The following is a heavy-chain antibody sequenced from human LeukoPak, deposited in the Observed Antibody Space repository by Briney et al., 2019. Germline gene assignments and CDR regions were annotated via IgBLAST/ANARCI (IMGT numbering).Heavy chain of an antibody. CDR2: ISYDGSNK. Sequence: GGSLRLSCAASGFTFSSYAMHWVRQAPGKGLEWVAVISYDGSNKYYADSVKGRFTISRDNSKNTLYLQMNSLRAEDTAVYYCARDGRILDIVVVPATDYWGQGTLVTVSS. D-gene: IGHD2-2*01. J-gene: IGHJ4*02. V-gene: IGHV3-30-3*01. CDR3: ARDGRILDIVVVPATDY. CDR1: GFTFSSYA.